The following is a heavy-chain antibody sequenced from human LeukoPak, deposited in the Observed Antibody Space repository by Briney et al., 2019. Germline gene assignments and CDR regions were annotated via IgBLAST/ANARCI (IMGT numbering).Heavy chain of an antibody. CDR2: INHSGST. J-gene: IGHJ3*02. V-gene: IGHV4-34*01. CDR3: ARGLYYYGSGSFFGI. Sequence: SETLSLTCAVYGGSFSGYYWSWIRQPPGKGLEWIGKINHSGSTNYNPSLKSRVTISVDTSKNQFSLKLSSVTAADTDVYYCARGLYYYGSGSFFGIWGQGTMVTVSS. CDR1: GGSFSGYY. D-gene: IGHD3-10*01.